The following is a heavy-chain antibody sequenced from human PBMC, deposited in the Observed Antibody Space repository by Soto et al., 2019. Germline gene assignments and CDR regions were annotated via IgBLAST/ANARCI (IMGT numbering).Heavy chain of an antibody. J-gene: IGHJ5*02. CDR3: VSGFSSSALATHASHAGLSWFDP. D-gene: IGHD5-12*01. CDR1: GGTFSSYA. Sequence: QVQLVQSGAEVKKPGSSVKVSCKASGGTFSSYAISWVRQAPGQGLEWMGGIIPIFGTANYAQKFQGRVRVACYEPTSTVNSELSSRRAEDRAGYYFVSGFSSSALATHASHAGLSWFDPWGQGTLVTVSS. V-gene: IGHV1-69*01. CDR2: IIPIFGTA.